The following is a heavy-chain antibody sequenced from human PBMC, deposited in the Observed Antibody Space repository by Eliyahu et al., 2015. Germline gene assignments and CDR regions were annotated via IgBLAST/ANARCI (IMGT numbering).Heavy chain of an antibody. D-gene: IGHD4-17*01. CDR3: ARGNYGDASDI. Sequence: QVQLQESGPGLVKPSETLSLTCTVSGGSISSYYWSWIRQPPGKGLEWIGYIYYSGSTKYKPSLKSRVTISVDTSKNQFSLKLSSVTAADTAVYYCARGNYGDASDIWGQGTMVTVSS. V-gene: IGHV4-59*01. J-gene: IGHJ3*02. CDR2: IYYSGST. CDR1: GGSISSYY.